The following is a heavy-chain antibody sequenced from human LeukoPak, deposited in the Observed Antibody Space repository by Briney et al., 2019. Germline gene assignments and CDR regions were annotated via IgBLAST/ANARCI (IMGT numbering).Heavy chain of an antibody. J-gene: IGHJ4*02. CDR3: ARVTSSGWYVGY. CDR2: IPYDGSNK. V-gene: IGHV3-30*04. D-gene: IGHD6-19*01. Sequence: GGSLRLSCAASGFTFSSYAMHWVRQAPGKGLEWVAVIPYDGSNKYYADSVKGRFTISRDNSKNTLYLQMNSLRAEDTAVYYCARVTSSGWYVGYWGQGTLVTVSS. CDR1: GFTFSSYA.